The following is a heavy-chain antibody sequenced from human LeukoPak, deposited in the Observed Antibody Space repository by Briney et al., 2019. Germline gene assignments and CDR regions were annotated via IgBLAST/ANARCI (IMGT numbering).Heavy chain of an antibody. D-gene: IGHD3-10*01. CDR2: ISAYNGNT. CDR1: GYTFTSYG. J-gene: IGHJ4*02. V-gene: IGHV1-18*01. CDR3: ARAKTYYYGSGSYSPQPDY. Sequence: RGASVKVSCKASGYTFTSYGISWVRQAPGQGLEWMGWISAYNGNTNYAQKLQGRVTMTTDTSTSTAYMELRSLRSDDTAVYYCARAKTYYYGSGSYSPQPDYWGQGTLVTVSS.